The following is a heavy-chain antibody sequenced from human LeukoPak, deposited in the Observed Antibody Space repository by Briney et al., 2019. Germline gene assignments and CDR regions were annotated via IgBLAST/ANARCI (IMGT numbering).Heavy chain of an antibody. D-gene: IGHD2-2*01. V-gene: IGHV4-38-2*02. CDR3: ARDNRYCSSTSCSSGFDY. Sequence: SETLSLTYTVSGYSISSGYYWGWIRQPPGKGLEWIGSIYHSGSTYYNPSLKSRVTISVDTSKNQFSLQLSSVTAADTAVYYCARDNRYCSSTSCSSGFDYWGQGTLVTVSS. CDR1: GYSISSGYY. CDR2: IYHSGST. J-gene: IGHJ4*02.